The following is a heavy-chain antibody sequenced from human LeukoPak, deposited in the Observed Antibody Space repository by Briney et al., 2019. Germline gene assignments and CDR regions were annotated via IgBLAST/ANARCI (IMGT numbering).Heavy chain of an antibody. CDR1: GYTFTSYG. CDR3: AREAYDFWSGYFWGPDY. J-gene: IGHJ4*02. V-gene: IGHV1-18*01. Sequence: ASVKVSCKASGYTFTSYGISWVRQAPGQGLEWMGWISAYNGNTNYAQKLQGRVTMTTDTSTSTAYMELRSLRSDDTAVCYCAREAYDFWSGYFWGPDYWGQGTLVTVSS. CDR2: ISAYNGNT. D-gene: IGHD3-3*01.